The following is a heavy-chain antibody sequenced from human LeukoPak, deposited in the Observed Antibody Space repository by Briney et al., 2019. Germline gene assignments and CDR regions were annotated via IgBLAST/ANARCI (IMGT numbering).Heavy chain of an antibody. V-gene: IGHV3-13*01. Sequence: PGGSLRLSCAASGFSFSNYDMHWVRQGAGRGLEWVSGIGTAGDTYYPASVKGRFTISRENAKSSLYLQMNSLSAEDTAVYYCARDRLVNPIYYYYYGMDVWGLGTTVTVSS. D-gene: IGHD4-23*01. CDR3: ARDRLVNPIYYYYYGMDV. J-gene: IGHJ6*02. CDR2: IGTAGDT. CDR1: GFSFSNYD.